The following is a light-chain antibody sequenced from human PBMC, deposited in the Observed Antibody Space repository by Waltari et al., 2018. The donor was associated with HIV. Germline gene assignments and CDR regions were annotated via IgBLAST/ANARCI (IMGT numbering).Light chain of an antibody. CDR3: QQSYSYPRT. Sequence: DIQMTQSPSSLSASVGDRVTITCRASQTIDNYLNWYQQKPGKAPKVLIYAASSLQSGVPSRFSASGTGTVFTLTIKTLQPEDVATYYCQQSYSYPRTLVPGPKVDVK. J-gene: IGKJ3*01. CDR2: AAS. CDR1: QTIDNY. V-gene: IGKV1-39*01.